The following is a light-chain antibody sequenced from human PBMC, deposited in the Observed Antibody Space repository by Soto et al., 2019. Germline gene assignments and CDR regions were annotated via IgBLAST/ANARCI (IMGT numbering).Light chain of an antibody. CDR1: QSVSSSY. CDR3: QQYGSPWT. CDR2: GAS. Sequence: ELVLTQSPGTLSLSPCERATLSCRASQSVSSSYLAWYQQKPGQAPRLLIYGASSRATGIPDRFSGSGSGTDFTLTISRLEPEDFAVYYCQQYGSPWTFGQGTKVDIK. V-gene: IGKV3-20*01. J-gene: IGKJ1*01.